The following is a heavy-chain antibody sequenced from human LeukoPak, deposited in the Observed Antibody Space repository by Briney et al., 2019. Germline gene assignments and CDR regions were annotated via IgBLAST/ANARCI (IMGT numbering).Heavy chain of an antibody. CDR1: GYTFTSYD. CDR2: MNPNSGNT. CDR3: ASRLIVNDDAFDI. D-gene: IGHD3-22*01. J-gene: IGHJ3*02. V-gene: IGHV1-8*01. Sequence: ASVKVSCKASGYTFTSYDINWVRQATGQGLEWMGWMNPNSGNTGYAQKFQGRVTMTRNTSISTAYMELSSLRSEDTAVYYCASRLIVNDDAFDIWGQGTMVTVSS.